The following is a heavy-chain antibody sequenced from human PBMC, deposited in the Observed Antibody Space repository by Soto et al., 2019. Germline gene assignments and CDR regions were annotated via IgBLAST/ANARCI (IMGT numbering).Heavy chain of an antibody. CDR2: IYTGCST. D-gene: IGHD6-19*01. Sequence: PGGSXRLSGVASVLTGITNYIALFRHAPGKGLEFVSTIYTGCSTAYADSVKGRFTISRDSSKNKVFLQMDSLRAEDTAMYFCARASGLNLGWRDFDIWGQGTMV. CDR1: VLTGITNY. V-gene: IGHV3-53*01. J-gene: IGHJ3*02. CDR3: ARASGLNLGWRDFDI.